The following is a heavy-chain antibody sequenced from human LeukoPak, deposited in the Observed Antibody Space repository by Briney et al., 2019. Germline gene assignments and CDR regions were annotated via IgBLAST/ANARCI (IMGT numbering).Heavy chain of an antibody. J-gene: IGHJ4*02. Sequence: SETLSLTCTVSGGPISSYYWSWIRQPAGKGLEWIGRIYTSGSTNYNPSLKSRVTMSVDTSKNQFSLKLSSVTAADTAVYYCAREYSGYGSGSISYYFDYWGQGTLVTVSS. CDR3: AREYSGYGSGSISYYFDY. CDR2: IYTSGST. V-gene: IGHV4-4*07. CDR1: GGPISSYY. D-gene: IGHD3-10*01.